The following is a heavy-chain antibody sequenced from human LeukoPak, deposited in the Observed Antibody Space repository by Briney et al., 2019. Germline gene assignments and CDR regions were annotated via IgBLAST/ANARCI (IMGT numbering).Heavy chain of an antibody. D-gene: IGHD4-17*01. CDR2: ISYDGSNK. CDR3: AKVPDGDYGVDY. V-gene: IGHV3-30*18. CDR1: GFTFSSYG. Sequence: GRSLRLSCAASGFTFSSYGMHWVRQAPGKGLEWVAVISYDGSNKYYADSVKGRFTISRDNSKNTLYLQMNSLRAEDTAVYYCAKVPDGDYGVDYWGQGTLGTVSS. J-gene: IGHJ4*02.